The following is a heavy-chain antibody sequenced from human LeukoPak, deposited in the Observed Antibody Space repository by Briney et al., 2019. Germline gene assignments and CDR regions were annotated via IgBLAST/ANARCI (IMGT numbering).Heavy chain of an antibody. CDR3: ARGDSSGQSGY. CDR1: GFTFSSYS. CDR2: ISSSSSYI. Sequence: KPGGSLGLSCAASGFTFSSYSMNWVRQAPGKGLEWVSSISSSSSYIYYADSVKGRFTISRDNAKNSLYLQMNSLRAEDTAVYYCARGDSSGQSGYWGQGTLVTVSS. V-gene: IGHV3-21*01. D-gene: IGHD3-22*01. J-gene: IGHJ4*02.